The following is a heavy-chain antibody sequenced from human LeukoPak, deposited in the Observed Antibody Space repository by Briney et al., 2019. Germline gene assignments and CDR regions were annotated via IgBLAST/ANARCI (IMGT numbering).Heavy chain of an antibody. CDR3: ARQVVASIHPYYFDY. J-gene: IGHJ4*02. CDR2: IYYRGST. CDR1: GDPISSSSYY. V-gene: IGHV4-39*01. D-gene: IGHD2-21*02. Sequence: SETLSLTCTVSGDPISSSSYYRGWIRQPPGKGLEWIGSIYYRGSTYYNPSLKSRLTISVDTSKKQFSLKVRSVTAADTAVYYCARQVVASIHPYYFDYWGQGTLVTVSS.